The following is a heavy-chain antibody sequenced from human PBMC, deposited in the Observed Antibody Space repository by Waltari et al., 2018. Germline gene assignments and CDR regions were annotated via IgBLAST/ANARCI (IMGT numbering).Heavy chain of an antibody. CDR2: IYHNGST. J-gene: IGHJ4*02. Sequence: QVQLQESGPGLVKPSGTLSLTCAVSGGSLRSTNWWSWVRQPPGRGLGWIGEIYHNGSTSYNPSLGRRVTVSVYKSKNQFSLKVTSVTAADTAVYYCARDAIRAALDHWGPGILVTVSS. CDR1: GGSLRSTNW. V-gene: IGHV4-4*02. CDR3: ARDAIRAALDH. D-gene: IGHD6-25*01.